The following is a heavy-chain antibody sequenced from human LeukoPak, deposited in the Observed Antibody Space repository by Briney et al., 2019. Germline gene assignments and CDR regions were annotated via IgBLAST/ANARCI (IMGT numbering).Heavy chain of an antibody. Sequence: ASVKVSCKASGYTFTSYGISWVRQAPGQGLEWMGWISAYNGNTNYAQKLQGRVTMTTDTSTSTAYMELRSLRSEDTAVYYCARPGGSYSPMFRYDYYYYYMDVWGKGTTVTVSS. CDR2: ISAYNGNT. J-gene: IGHJ6*03. CDR3: ARPGGSYSPMFRYDYYYYYMDV. D-gene: IGHD1-26*01. CDR1: GYTFTSYG. V-gene: IGHV1-18*01.